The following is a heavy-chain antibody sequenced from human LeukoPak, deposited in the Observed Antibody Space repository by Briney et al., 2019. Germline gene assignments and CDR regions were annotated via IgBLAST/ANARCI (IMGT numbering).Heavy chain of an antibody. D-gene: IGHD3-10*01. CDR1: GYSISSGYY. CDR2: IYYSGST. CDR3: ARTWFGELLPFDI. Sequence: SETLSLTCTVSGYSISSGYYWSWIRQPPGKGLEWIGYIYYSGSTNYNPSLKSRVTISVDTSKNQFSLKLSSVTAADTAVYYCARTWFGELLPFDIWGQGTLVTVSS. V-gene: IGHV4-38-2*02. J-gene: IGHJ3*02.